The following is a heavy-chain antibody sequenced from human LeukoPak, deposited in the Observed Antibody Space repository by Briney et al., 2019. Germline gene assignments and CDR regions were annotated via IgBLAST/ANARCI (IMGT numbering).Heavy chain of an antibody. V-gene: IGHV1-46*01. CDR3: ARTWIHEAYNWFDP. D-gene: IGHD5-18*01. Sequence: ASVKVSCKASGDTFINDYIHWVRQAPGQGLEWMGVSNPGGGATTYAQKFQGRVTMTRDMSTSTVYMELSSLRSEDTAVYYCARTWIHEAYNWFDPWGQGTLVTVSS. CDR1: GDTFINDY. CDR2: SNPGGGAT. J-gene: IGHJ5*02.